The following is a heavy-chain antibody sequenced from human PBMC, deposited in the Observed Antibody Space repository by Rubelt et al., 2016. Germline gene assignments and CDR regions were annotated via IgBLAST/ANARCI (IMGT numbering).Heavy chain of an antibody. D-gene: IGHD2-21*01. Sequence: EVQLVESGGGLVKPGGSLRLSCAASGFTFSSYSMNWVRQAPGKGLEWVSYISSSSSTIYYADSVKGRFTIYRDNAKNSMYLQMNSLRAEDTAVYYCARDFIGIADARVVDDYYGMDVWGQGTLVTVSS. CDR1: GFTFSSYS. CDR2: ISSSSSTI. J-gene: IGHJ6*02. V-gene: IGHV3-21*05. CDR3: ARDFIGIADARVVDDYYGMDV.